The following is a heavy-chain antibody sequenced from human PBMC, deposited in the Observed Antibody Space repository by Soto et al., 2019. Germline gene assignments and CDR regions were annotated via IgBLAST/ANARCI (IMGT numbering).Heavy chain of an antibody. CDR3: ARWGSGSRQGFDP. Sequence: QVQLQESGPGLVKPSQTLSLTCTVSGGSISSGDYYWSWIRQHPGKGLEWIGYIYYSGSTYYNPSLKSVVTISGETSKTQSSLKLSAVTAADTAVYYCARWGSGSRQGFDPWGQGTLVTVSS. CDR2: IYYSGST. CDR1: GGSISSGDYY. V-gene: IGHV4-31*01. J-gene: IGHJ5*02. D-gene: IGHD3-16*01.